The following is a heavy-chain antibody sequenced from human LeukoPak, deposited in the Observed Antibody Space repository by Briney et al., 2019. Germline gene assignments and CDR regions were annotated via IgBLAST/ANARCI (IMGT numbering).Heavy chain of an antibody. V-gene: IGHV3-15*01. D-gene: IGHD1/OR15-1a*01. CDR1: GFSFSSYA. CDR3: SWEQDVSFGRHLEY. Sequence: GSLRLSCAASGFSFSSYAMKWVRQAPGKGLGWVGRLKSRGSGGTADYSAPVKGRFAVSRDDSQNTLYLQMNSLKIEDTAVYFCSWEQDVSFGRHLEYWGQGALVTIAS. J-gene: IGHJ4*02. CDR2: LKSRGSGGTA.